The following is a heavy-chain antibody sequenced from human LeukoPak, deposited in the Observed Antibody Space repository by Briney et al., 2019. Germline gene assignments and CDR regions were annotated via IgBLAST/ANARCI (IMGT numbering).Heavy chain of an antibody. J-gene: IGHJ6*04. CDR2: IRYDGSNK. CDR1: GFTFSTFG. Sequence: GGSLRLSCAASGFAASGFTFSTFGMHWVRQAPGKGLEWVAFIRYDGSNKYYADSVKGRFTISRDDSKNTLYLQMNSLRAEDTAVYYCAELGITMIGGVWGKGTTVTISS. D-gene: IGHD3-10*02. CDR3: AELGITMIGGV. V-gene: IGHV3-30*02.